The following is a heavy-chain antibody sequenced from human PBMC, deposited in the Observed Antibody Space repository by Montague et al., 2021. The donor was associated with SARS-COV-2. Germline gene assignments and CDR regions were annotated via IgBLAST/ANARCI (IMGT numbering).Heavy chain of an antibody. V-gene: IGHV6-1*01. CDR3: VRDTGSAQAGFDA. J-gene: IGHJ4*02. CDR1: GDSVGSNTAA. CDR2: THYRSKWNS. Sequence: CAISGDSVGSNTAAWNWVRQSPSGGLEWQGRTHYRSKWNSDYATSVEGRISIDPDTSKNQFFLHLRSVTPEDTGVYYCVRDTGSAQAGFDAWGQGTLVTVS. D-gene: IGHD4-17*01.